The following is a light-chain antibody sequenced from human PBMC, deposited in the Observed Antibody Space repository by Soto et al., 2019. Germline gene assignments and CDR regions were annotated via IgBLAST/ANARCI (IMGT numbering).Light chain of an antibody. CDR1: QSVSSTY. CDR3: QQYGNSTLT. Sequence: EIVLPQSPGSLSLSPRERATLSCRASQSVSSTYLAWYQQKPGQAPRLLIYGASSRATGIPDRFIGTGSGTDLNLTISRLEHEDFALYYCQQYGNSTLTCGGGTKVDIK. J-gene: IGKJ4*01. V-gene: IGKV3-20*01. CDR2: GAS.